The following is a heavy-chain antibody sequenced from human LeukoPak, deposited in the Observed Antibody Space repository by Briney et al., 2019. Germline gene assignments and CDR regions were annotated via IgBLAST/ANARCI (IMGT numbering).Heavy chain of an antibody. Sequence: GGSLRLSCAASGFTFSSYSMNWVRQAPGKGLEWISYISSNSSTIFYADSVKGRFTISRDNTKNSLYVQMNSLRADDTAIYYCARDGLMDVWGTGTTVTVSS. CDR3: ARDGLMDV. CDR1: GFTFSSYS. J-gene: IGHJ6*03. CDR2: ISSNSSTI. V-gene: IGHV3-48*01.